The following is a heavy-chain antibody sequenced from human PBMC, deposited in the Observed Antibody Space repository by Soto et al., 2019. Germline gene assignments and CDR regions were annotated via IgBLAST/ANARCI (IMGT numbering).Heavy chain of an antibody. Sequence: VASVKVSCKVSGYTLTELSMHWVRQAPGKGLEWMGGFDPEDGETIYAQKFQGRVTMTEDTSTDTAYMELSSLRSEDTAVYYCATTRYCSSTSCYTVNWFDPWGQGTLVTVSS. D-gene: IGHD2-2*02. V-gene: IGHV1-24*01. CDR1: GYTLTELS. J-gene: IGHJ5*02. CDR2: FDPEDGET. CDR3: ATTRYCSSTSCYTVNWFDP.